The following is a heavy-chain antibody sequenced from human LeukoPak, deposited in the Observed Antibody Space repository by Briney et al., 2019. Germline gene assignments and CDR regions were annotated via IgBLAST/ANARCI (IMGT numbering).Heavy chain of an antibody. CDR1: GFTFSSYS. CDR3: AREWSSSSGKAFDY. J-gene: IGHJ4*02. V-gene: IGHV3-48*04. D-gene: IGHD6-6*01. CDR2: ISSSSSTI. Sequence: GGSLRLSCAASGFTFSSYSMNWVRQAPGKGLEWVSYISSSSSTIYYADSVKGRFTISRDNAKNSLYLRMNSLRAEDTAVYYCAREWSSSSGKAFDYWGQGTLVTVSS.